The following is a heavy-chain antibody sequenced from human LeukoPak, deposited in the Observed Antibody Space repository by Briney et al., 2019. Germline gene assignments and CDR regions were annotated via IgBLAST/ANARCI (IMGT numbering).Heavy chain of an antibody. CDR2: TYYRSKWYN. J-gene: IGHJ4*02. D-gene: IGHD6-13*01. CDR3: ARDWVAAAGSVGFDY. V-gene: IGHV6-1*01. Sequence: SQTLSLTCAISGDSVSTNSVAWNWIRQSPSRGLEWLGRTYYRSKWYNDYAVSVKSRITINPDTSKNQFSLQLNSVTPEDTAVYYCARDWVAAAGSVGFDYWGQGTLVTVSS. CDR1: GDSVSTNSVA.